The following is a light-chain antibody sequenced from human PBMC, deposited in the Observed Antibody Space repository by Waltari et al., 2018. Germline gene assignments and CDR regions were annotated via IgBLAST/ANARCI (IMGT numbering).Light chain of an antibody. CDR3: CSYAGSYTVV. CDR1: SSDVGGYNY. V-gene: IGLV2-11*01. J-gene: IGLJ2*01. Sequence: QSALTQPRPVSGSPGQSVTIPCPGTSSDVGGYNYCPWYQQHPGKAPKLMIYDVSKRPSGVPDRFSGSKSGNTASLTISGLQAEDEADYYCCSYAGSYTVVFGGGTKLTVL. CDR2: DVS.